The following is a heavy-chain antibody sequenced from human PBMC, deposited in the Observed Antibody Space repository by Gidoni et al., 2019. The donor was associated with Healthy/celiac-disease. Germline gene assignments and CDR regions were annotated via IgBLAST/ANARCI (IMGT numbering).Heavy chain of an antibody. D-gene: IGHD6-13*01. J-gene: IGHJ4*02. CDR1: GFTFSSYA. CDR2: ISGSVGST. Sequence: EVQLVASGGGLVQPGGSLRLSCAASGFTFSSYAMSWVRQAPGKGLGWVSAISGSVGSTYYADSVKGRFTISRDNSKNTLYLQMNSLRAEDTAVYYCAKDWIAAAGPVWFFDYWGQGTLVTVSS. CDR3: AKDWIAAAGPVWFFDY. V-gene: IGHV3-23*04.